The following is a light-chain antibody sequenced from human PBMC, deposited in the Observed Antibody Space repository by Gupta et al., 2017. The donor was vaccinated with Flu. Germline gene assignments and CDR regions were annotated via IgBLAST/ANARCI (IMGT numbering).Light chain of an antibody. CDR1: QSISTF. V-gene: IGKV3-11*01. J-gene: IGKJ5*01. CDR3: QHRYNWPRIT. Sequence: EIVLTQSPAILSLSPGERATLSCRASQSISTFLAWYRQKPGQAPRLLMYDASKRAAGIPDRFSGSGSGTDFTLAISSLEPEDVAIYYCQHRYNWPRITFGQGTRLEIK. CDR2: DAS.